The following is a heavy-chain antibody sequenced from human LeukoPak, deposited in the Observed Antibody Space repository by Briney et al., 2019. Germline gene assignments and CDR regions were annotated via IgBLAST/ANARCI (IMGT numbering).Heavy chain of an antibody. D-gene: IGHD6-13*01. CDR1: GHSFASYW. J-gene: IGHJ1*01. Sequence: GESLKISCKGSGHSFASYWIGWVRQMPGKGLEWMGIIYPGDSDTRYSPSFQGQVTISADKSISTAYLQWSSLKASDTAMYYCARSSSWHEEIYFQHWGQGTLVTVSS. CDR2: IYPGDSDT. CDR3: ARSSSWHEEIYFQH. V-gene: IGHV5-51*01.